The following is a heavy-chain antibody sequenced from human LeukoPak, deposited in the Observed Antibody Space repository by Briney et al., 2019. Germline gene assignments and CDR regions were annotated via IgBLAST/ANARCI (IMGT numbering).Heavy chain of an antibody. J-gene: IGHJ6*03. CDR1: GFTFSDYY. CDR2: ISSSGSTI. V-gene: IGHV3-11*04. Sequence: KPGGSLRLSCAASGFTFSDYYMSWIRQAPGKGLEWVSYISSSGSTIYYADSVKGRFTISRDNAKNSLYLQMNSLRAEDTAVYYCARVFEELVPRYYYYYMDVWGKGTTVTVSS. CDR3: ARVFEELVPRYYYYYMDV. D-gene: IGHD6-6*01.